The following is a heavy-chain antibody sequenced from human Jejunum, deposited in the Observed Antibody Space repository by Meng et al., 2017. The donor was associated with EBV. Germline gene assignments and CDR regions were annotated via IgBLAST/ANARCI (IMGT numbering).Heavy chain of an antibody. CDR1: GGSISSSCYY. D-gene: IGHD1-26*01. V-gene: IGHV4-39*01. J-gene: IGHJ4*02. CDR2: YYNSGST. CDR3: ARQGPSGRTFDY. Sequence: QLQLQESGPGLVKPSEGRSLTCPVSGGSISSSCYYWGWIRQPPGQGLEWIGTYYNSGSTYYNPSLKSRVTISVDTSKNQFSLKLISVTAADTAAYYCARQGPSGRTFDYWGQGTLVTVSS.